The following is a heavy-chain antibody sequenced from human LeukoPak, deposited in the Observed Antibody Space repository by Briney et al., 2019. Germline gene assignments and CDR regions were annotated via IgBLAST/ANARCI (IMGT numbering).Heavy chain of an antibody. CDR3: ARGVWSGYYYYYYGMDV. CDR1: GGSISSSPYY. V-gene: IGHV4-39*01. CDR2: IYYTGKT. Sequence: SETLSLTCTVSGGSISSSPYYRDWIRQSPGKGLEWIGNIYYTGKTYYNPSLKSRVTISVDTSKNQFSLKLSSVTAADTAVYYCARGVWSGYYYYYYGMDVWGQGTTVTVSS. D-gene: IGHD3-3*01. J-gene: IGHJ6*02.